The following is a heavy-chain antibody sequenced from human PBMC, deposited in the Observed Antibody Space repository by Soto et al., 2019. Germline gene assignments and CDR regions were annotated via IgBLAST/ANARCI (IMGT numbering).Heavy chain of an antibody. CDR3: ARGYQLPYYYYGMDV. CDR1: GFTFSDYY. D-gene: IGHD2-2*01. J-gene: IGHJ6*02. CDR2: ISSSGSTI. Sequence: GGSLRLSCAASGFTFSDYYMSWICQAPGKGLEWVSYISSSGSTIYYADSVKGRFTISRDNAKNSLYLQMNSLRAEDTAVYYCARGYQLPYYYYGMDVWGQGTTVTVSS. V-gene: IGHV3-11*01.